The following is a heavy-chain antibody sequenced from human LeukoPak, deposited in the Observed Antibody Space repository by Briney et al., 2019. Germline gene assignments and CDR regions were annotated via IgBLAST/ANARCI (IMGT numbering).Heavy chain of an antibody. CDR2: IYYSGST. V-gene: IGHV4-59*01. Sequence: PSETLSLTCTVSGGSISSDYWSWIRQPPGKGLEWIGYIYYSGSTNYNPSLKSRVTISVDTSKNQFSLKLSSVTAADTAVYYCARQSRYYDSSGYYYFDYWGQGTLVTVSS. D-gene: IGHD3-22*01. CDR1: GGSISSDY. J-gene: IGHJ4*02. CDR3: ARQSRYYDSSGYYYFDY.